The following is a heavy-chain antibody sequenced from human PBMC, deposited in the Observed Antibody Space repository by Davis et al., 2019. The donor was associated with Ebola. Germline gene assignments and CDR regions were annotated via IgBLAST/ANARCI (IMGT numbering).Heavy chain of an antibody. Sequence: ASVKVSCKASGYTFTSYGISWVRQAPGQGLEWMGWISAYNGNTNYAQKLQGRVTMTTDTSTSTAYMALRSLRSDDTAVYYCASLRGDYYDSSGGNWFDPWGQGTLVTVSS. D-gene: IGHD3-22*01. CDR1: GYTFTSYG. V-gene: IGHV1-18*01. CDR3: ASLRGDYYDSSGGNWFDP. CDR2: ISAYNGNT. J-gene: IGHJ5*02.